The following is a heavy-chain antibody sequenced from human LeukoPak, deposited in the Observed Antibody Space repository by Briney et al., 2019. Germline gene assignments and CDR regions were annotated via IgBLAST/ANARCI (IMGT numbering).Heavy chain of an antibody. J-gene: IGHJ4*02. V-gene: IGHV3-11*05. Sequence: PGGSLRLSCAASGFTFSDYYMSWIRQAPGKGLEWVSNIRTSAEDANYAYYADSVKGRVTISRDDAKSTLYLHMNSLRDDDTAVYYCASDQRYAFDYWGQGILVTVSS. CDR1: GFTFSDYY. D-gene: IGHD3-9*01. CDR3: ASDQRYAFDY. CDR2: IRTSAEDANYA.